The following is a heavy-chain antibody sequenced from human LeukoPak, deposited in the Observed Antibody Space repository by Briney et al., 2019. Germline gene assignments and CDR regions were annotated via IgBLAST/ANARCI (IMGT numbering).Heavy chain of an antibody. V-gene: IGHV4-4*07. Sequence: SETLSLTCTVPGGSISSYYWSWIRQPAGKGLEWIGRIYTSGSTNYNPSLKSRVTISVDTSKNQFSLKLSSVTAAGTAVYYCARVPRLGISYYFDYWGQGTLVTVSS. D-gene: IGHD7-27*01. CDR3: ARVPRLGISYYFDY. CDR1: GGSISSYY. CDR2: IYTSGST. J-gene: IGHJ4*02.